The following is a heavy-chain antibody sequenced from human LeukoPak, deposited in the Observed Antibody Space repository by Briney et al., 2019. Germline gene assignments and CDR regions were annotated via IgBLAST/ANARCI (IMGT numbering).Heavy chain of an antibody. J-gene: IGHJ6*03. CDR1: GGSFSGHY. Sequence: SETLSVTCAVYGGSFSGHYWTWIRQPPGKGLQWIGEVNDRGSANYNPSLKSRLTISEDKSKNQFSLRLPSVTAADTAVYYCARGVVSGRFGDYYYYMDVWGIGTTVTVSS. D-gene: IGHD3-16*01. V-gene: IGHV4-34*01. CDR2: VNDRGSA. CDR3: ARGVVSGRFGDYYYYMDV.